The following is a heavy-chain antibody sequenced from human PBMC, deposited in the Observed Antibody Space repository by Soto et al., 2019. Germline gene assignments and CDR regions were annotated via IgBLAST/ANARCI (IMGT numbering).Heavy chain of an antibody. J-gene: IGHJ4*02. CDR3: AKEWGRPLDY. V-gene: IGHV3-23*01. CDR1: GFTFSSYA. CDR2: ISNSGGNT. D-gene: IGHD7-27*01. Sequence: EVQLLQSGGGLVQPGGSLRLSCAASGFTFSSYAISWVRQAPGKGLEWVSAISNSGGNTYYADSVMGRFTISRDNSKNTPFLQMNSLRAEDTAIYYCAKEWGRPLDYWAQGTLVTVSS.